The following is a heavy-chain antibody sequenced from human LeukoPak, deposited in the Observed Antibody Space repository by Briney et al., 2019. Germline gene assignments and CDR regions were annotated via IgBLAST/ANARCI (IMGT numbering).Heavy chain of an antibody. CDR2: ISYDGSNK. CDR3: ARELEDYGDYYFDY. CDR1: GFTFSSYA. V-gene: IGHV3-30-3*01. J-gene: IGHJ4*02. D-gene: IGHD4-17*01. Sequence: PGGSLRLSCAASGFTFSSYAMHWVRQAPGKGLEWVAVISYDGSNKYYADSVKGRFTISRDNSKNTLYLQMNSLRAEDTAVYYCARELEDYGDYYFDYWGQGTLVTVSS.